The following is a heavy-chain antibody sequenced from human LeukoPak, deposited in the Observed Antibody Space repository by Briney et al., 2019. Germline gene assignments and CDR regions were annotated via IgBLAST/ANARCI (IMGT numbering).Heavy chain of an antibody. Sequence: GGSLRLSCAASGFTFSNAWMSWVRQAPGKGLEWVGRIKSKTDGGTTDYAAPVQGRFTISRDDSKNTLYLQLNSLKSEDTAVYYCTTELYTYGPFFDYWGQGTLVTVSS. J-gene: IGHJ4*02. CDR1: GFTFSNAW. CDR3: TTELYTYGPFFDY. V-gene: IGHV3-15*01. D-gene: IGHD3-3*01. CDR2: IKSKTDGGTT.